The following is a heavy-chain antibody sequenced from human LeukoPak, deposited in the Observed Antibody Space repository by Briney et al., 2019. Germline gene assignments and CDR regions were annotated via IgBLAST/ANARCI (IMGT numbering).Heavy chain of an antibody. CDR2: IYYSGST. V-gene: IGHV4-59*08. D-gene: IGHD5-18*01. Sequence: KPSETLSLTCTVSGGSISSYYWSWIRQPPGKGLEWIGYIYYSGSTNYNPSLESRVTMSVDTSKNQFSLKLRSVTAADTAVYYCARPGVGSGRYGAFDTWGQGTMVTVSS. CDR1: GGSISSYY. J-gene: IGHJ3*02. CDR3: ARPGVGSGRYGAFDT.